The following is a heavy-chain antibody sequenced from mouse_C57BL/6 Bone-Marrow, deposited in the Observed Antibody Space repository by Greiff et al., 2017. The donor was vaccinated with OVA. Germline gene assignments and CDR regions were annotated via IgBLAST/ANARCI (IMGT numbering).Heavy chain of an antibody. CDR3: ARSALLGAY. Sequence: QVQLQQPGAELVMPGASVKLSCKASGYTFTSYWMHWVKQRPGQGLEWIGEIDPSDSYTNYTQKFKGKSTLTVDKSSSTAYMQLSSLTSEDSAVYYCARSALLGAYWGQGTLVTVSA. J-gene: IGHJ3*01. CDR1: GYTFTSYW. V-gene: IGHV1-69*01. D-gene: IGHD2-1*01. CDR2: IDPSDSYT.